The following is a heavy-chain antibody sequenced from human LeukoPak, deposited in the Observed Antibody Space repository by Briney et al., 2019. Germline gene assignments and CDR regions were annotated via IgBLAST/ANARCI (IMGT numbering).Heavy chain of an antibody. V-gene: IGHV3-48*01. Sequence: PGGSLRLSCAASGFTFSSYSMNWVRQAPGKGLEWVSYISSSSSTIYYADSVKGRFTISRDNAKNSLYLQMNSLRAEDTAVYYCARVNRGYSYGYRSYNWFDPWGQGTLVTVSS. CDR1: GFTFSSYS. D-gene: IGHD5-18*01. J-gene: IGHJ5*02. CDR2: ISSSSSTI. CDR3: ARVNRGYSYGYRSYNWFDP.